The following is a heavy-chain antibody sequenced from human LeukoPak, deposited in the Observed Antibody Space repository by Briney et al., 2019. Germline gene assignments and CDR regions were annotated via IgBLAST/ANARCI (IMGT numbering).Heavy chain of an antibody. CDR1: GFTFSSYW. Sequence: PGGSLRLSCAASGFTFSSYWMSWVRQAPGKGLEWVANIKQDGSEKYYVDSVKGRFTISRDNAKNSLYLQMNSLRAEDTAVYYCAREVRYHRSGWYDYWGQGTLVTVSS. D-gene: IGHD6-19*01. V-gene: IGHV3-7*01. CDR3: AREVRYHRSGWYDY. J-gene: IGHJ4*02. CDR2: IKQDGSEK.